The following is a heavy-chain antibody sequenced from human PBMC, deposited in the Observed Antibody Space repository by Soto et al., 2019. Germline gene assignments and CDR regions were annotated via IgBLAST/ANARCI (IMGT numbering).Heavy chain of an antibody. V-gene: IGHV3-23*01. J-gene: IGHJ4*02. D-gene: IGHD7-27*01. Sequence: GGSLRLSCAASGFAFSSYAMSWVRQAPGKGLEWVSAISGSGGSTYYADSVKGRFTISRDNSKNTLYLQMNSLRAEDTAVYYCAKGKLTGDHHGYFDYWGQGTLVTVSS. CDR1: GFAFSSYA. CDR3: AKGKLTGDHHGYFDY. CDR2: ISGSGGST.